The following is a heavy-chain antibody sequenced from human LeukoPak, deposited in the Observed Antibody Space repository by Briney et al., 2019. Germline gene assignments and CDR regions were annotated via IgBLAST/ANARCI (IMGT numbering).Heavy chain of an antibody. CDR2: IRSKASGGAT. CDR1: GFTFGDYA. V-gene: IGHV3-49*01. J-gene: IGHJ3*02. CDR3: SRDLTCYDILTGCALDAFDI. D-gene: IGHD3-9*01. Sequence: GGSLRLSCTTSGFTFGDYAMSWFRQAPGKGLEWVGFIRSKASGGATEYTASVKGRFTVSRDDSYSIAYLQMNSLKTEDTAVYYCSRDLTCYDILTGCALDAFDIWGQGTMVTVSS.